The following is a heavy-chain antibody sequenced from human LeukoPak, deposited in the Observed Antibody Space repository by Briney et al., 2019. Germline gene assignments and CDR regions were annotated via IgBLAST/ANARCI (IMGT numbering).Heavy chain of an antibody. CDR2: ISYDGSNK. D-gene: IGHD1-26*01. J-gene: IGHJ4*02. Sequence: GGSLRLSCAASGFTFSSYGMHWVRQAPGQGLEWVAVISYDGSNKYYADSVKGRFTISRDNSKNTLYLQMNSLRAEDTAVYYCAKASGEYSGSYFDYWGQGTLVTVSS. CDR1: GFTFSSYG. V-gene: IGHV3-30*18. CDR3: AKASGEYSGSYFDY.